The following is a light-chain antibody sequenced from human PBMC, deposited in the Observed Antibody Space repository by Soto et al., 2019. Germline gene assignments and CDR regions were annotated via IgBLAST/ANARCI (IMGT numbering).Light chain of an antibody. Sequence: DIQMTQSPSSLSSSLGDRVTVTFQASQDVSNYLNWYQQKPGKAPKLLIYAASTLQSGVPSRFSGSGSGTEFTLTISSLQPEDFATYYCLQDHNHPWTFGQGTKVDIK. CDR3: LQDHNHPWT. J-gene: IGKJ1*01. V-gene: IGKV1-17*01. CDR2: AAS. CDR1: QDVSNY.